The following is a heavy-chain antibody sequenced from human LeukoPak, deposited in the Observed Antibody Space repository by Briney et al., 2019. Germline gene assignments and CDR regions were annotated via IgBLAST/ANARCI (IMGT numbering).Heavy chain of an antibody. CDR2: IYSGGST. J-gene: IGHJ3*02. CDR3: ARDGFSSGYPYDAFDI. CDR1: GGXISSSNC. V-gene: IGHV3-53*01. Sequence: GTLSLTCAVSGGXISSSNCWSWVRQAPGKGLEWVSVIYSGGSTYYADSVKGRFTISRDNSKNTLYLQMNSLRAEDTAVYYCARDGFSSGYPYDAFDIWGQGTMVTVSS. D-gene: IGHD3-22*01.